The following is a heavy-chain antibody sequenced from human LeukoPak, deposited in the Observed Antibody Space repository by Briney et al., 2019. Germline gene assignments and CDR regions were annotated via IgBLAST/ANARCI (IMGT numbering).Heavy chain of an antibody. CDR1: GASLSSGTYY. CDR2: IYYSLNT. V-gene: IGHV4-39*01. Sequence: SETLSLTCTVSGASLSSGTYYWGWIRQPPGKGLEWIGSIYYSLNTYYNPSLKSRVTISVDTSKNQFSLKLSSVTAADTAVYYCARQFDSWGQGTLVTVSS. CDR3: ARQFDS. J-gene: IGHJ4*02.